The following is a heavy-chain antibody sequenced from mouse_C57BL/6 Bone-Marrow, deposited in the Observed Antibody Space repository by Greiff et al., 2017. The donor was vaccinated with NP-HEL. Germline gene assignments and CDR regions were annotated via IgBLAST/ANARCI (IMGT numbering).Heavy chain of an antibody. Sequence: EVQLQQSVAELVRPGASVKLSCTASGFNIKNTYMHWVKQRPEQGLEWIGRIDPANGNTKYAPKFQGKATITADQSSNTASLQLSSLASEDTAIYYCARCTTLVATNAMDYWGQGTSVTVSS. CDR1: GFNIKNTY. CDR2: IDPANGNT. J-gene: IGHJ4*01. D-gene: IGHD1-1*01. CDR3: ARCTTLVATNAMDY. V-gene: IGHV14-3*01.